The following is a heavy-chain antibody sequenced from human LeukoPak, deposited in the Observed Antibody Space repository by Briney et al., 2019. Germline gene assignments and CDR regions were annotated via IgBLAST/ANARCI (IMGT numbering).Heavy chain of an antibody. CDR2: INNDGSST. J-gene: IGHJ4*02. V-gene: IGHV3-74*01. CDR1: GFTFSSYW. CDR3: ARGGRIAVANFDY. Sequence: GGSLRLSCAASGFTFSSYWMHWVRHAPGKGLVWVSRINNDGSSTSYADSVKGRFTISRDNAKNTLYLQMNSLRAEDTAVYYCARGGRIAVANFDYWGQGTLVTVSS. D-gene: IGHD6-19*01.